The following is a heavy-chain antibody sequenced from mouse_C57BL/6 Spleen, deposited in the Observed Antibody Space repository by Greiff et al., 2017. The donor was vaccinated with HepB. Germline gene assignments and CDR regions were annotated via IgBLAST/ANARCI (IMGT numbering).Heavy chain of an antibody. CDR1: GFTFSSYA. CDR2: ISDGGSYT. J-gene: IGHJ2*01. V-gene: IGHV5-4*01. CDR3: ARDRQLRLLYYFDY. Sequence: EVKLMESGGGLVKPGGSLKLSCAASGFTFSSYAMSWVRQTPEKRLEWVATISDGGSYTYYPDNVKGRFTISRDNAKNNLYLQMSHLKSEDTAMYYCARDRQLRLLYYFDYWGQGTTLTVPS. D-gene: IGHD3-2*02.